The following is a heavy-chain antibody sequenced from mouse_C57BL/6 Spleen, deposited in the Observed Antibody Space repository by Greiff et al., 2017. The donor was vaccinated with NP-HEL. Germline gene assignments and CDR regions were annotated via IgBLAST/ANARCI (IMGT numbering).Heavy chain of an antibody. D-gene: IGHD2-1*01. Sequence: EVQLQQSGAELVRPGASVKLSCTASGFNIKDDYMHWVKQRPEQGLEWIGWIDPENGDTEYASKFQGKATITADPSSNTAYLQLSSLTSEDTAVYYCTNLLPFDYWGQGTTLTVSS. CDR3: TNLLPFDY. CDR2: IDPENGDT. J-gene: IGHJ2*01. CDR1: GFNIKDDY. V-gene: IGHV14-4*01.